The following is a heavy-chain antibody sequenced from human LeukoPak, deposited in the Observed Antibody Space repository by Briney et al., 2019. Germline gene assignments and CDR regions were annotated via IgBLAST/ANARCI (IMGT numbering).Heavy chain of an antibody. Sequence: GASVKVSCKASGYTFTSYAMHWVRQAPGQRLEWMGWINAGNGNTKYSQKFQGRVTITADTSTDTAYMELSSLRSEDTAVYYCATLPQTTVGYWGQGTLVTVSS. J-gene: IGHJ4*02. CDR3: ATLPQTTVGY. V-gene: IGHV1-3*01. CDR1: GYTFTSYA. D-gene: IGHD4-17*01. CDR2: INAGNGNT.